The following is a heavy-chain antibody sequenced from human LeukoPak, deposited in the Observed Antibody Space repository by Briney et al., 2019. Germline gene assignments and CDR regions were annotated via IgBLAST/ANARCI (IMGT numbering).Heavy chain of an antibody. CDR3: ATGDYAPGY. V-gene: IGHV3-33*01. Sequence: PGRSLRLSCAASGFTFSSYGMHWVRQAPGKGLEWVAVIWYDGSNKYYADSVKGRFTISRNNSKNTLYLQMNSLRAEDTAVYYCATGDYAPGYWGQGTLVTVSS. CDR1: GFTFSSYG. D-gene: IGHD4-17*01. CDR2: IWYDGSNK. J-gene: IGHJ4*02.